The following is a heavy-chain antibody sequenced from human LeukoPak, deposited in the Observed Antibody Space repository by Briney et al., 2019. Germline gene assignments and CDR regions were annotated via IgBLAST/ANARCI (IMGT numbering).Heavy chain of an antibody. Sequence: SETLSLTCTVSGGSISSYYWSWIRQPAGKGLEWIGRIYTSGSTNYNPSLKSRVTMSVDTSKNQFSLRLTSVTAADTAVYYCARAESGYSGYRNGYYYYYMDVWGKGTTVTVSS. J-gene: IGHJ6*03. V-gene: IGHV4-4*07. CDR2: IYTSGST. D-gene: IGHD5-12*01. CDR3: ARAESGYSGYRNGYYYYYMDV. CDR1: GGSISSYY.